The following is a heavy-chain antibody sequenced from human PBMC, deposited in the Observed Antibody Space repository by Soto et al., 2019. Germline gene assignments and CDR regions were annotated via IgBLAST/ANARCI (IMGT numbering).Heavy chain of an antibody. CDR2: ISYDGSNK. J-gene: IGHJ4*02. D-gene: IGHD2-15*01. Sequence: PGGSLRLSCSASVFTFSNYGMHWVRQAPGKGLEWVTLISYDGSNKYYADSVKGRFTISRDSSKNTLYLQMNSLRAEDTAVYYCAKGYCSGGSCYSPFDYWGQGTLVTVSS. V-gene: IGHV3-30*18. CDR1: VFTFSNYG. CDR3: AKGYCSGGSCYSPFDY.